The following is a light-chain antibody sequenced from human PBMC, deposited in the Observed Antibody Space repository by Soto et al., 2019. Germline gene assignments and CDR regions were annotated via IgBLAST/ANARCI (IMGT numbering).Light chain of an antibody. CDR1: QSVRRL. CDR2: QAA. V-gene: IGKV1-5*03. J-gene: IGKJ2*01. Sequence: DIQMTQSPSTLSASVGDRVTITCRASQSVRRLLAWYQQKPGKAPKLLIYQAASLESGVPLRFSGSGSGTEFTLTIDSLQPDDFATYYCQQYNTLSYTFGQGTKVEIK. CDR3: QQYNTLSYT.